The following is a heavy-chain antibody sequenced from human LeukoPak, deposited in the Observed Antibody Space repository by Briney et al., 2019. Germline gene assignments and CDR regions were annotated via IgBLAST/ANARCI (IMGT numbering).Heavy chain of an antibody. D-gene: IGHD6-19*01. J-gene: IGHJ4*02. CDR1: GGSISSSSYY. CDR3: ARHSIVGQWLVPFDY. Sequence: SETLSLTCTVSGGSISSSSYYWGWIRQPPGKGLEWIGSIYYSGSTNYNPSLKSRVTISVDTSKNQFSLKLSSVTAADTAVYYCARHSIVGQWLVPFDYWGQGTLVTVSS. V-gene: IGHV4-39*01. CDR2: IYYSGST.